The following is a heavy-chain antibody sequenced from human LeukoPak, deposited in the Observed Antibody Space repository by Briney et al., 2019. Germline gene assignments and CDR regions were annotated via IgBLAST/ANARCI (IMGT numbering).Heavy chain of an antibody. D-gene: IGHD3-22*01. CDR1: GFTFSSYS. J-gene: IGHJ4*02. CDR2: ISSSSSYI. CDR3: ARSHYYDSSGYYQLLAFFDY. V-gene: IGHV3-21*01. Sequence: PGGSLRLSCAASGFTFSSYSMNWVRQAPGKGLEWASSISSSSSYIYYADSVKGRFTISRDNAKNSLYLQMNSLRAEDTAVYYCARSHYYDSSGYYQLLAFFDYRGQGTLVTVSS.